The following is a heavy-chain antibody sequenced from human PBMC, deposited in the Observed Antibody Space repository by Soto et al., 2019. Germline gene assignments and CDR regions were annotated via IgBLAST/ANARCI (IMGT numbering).Heavy chain of an antibody. D-gene: IGHD2-15*01. J-gene: IGHJ4*02. CDR3: ARGEGFLDF. Sequence: QVQLVQSGADVKKPGASVTVPCKASGYTFTMYGISWVRQAPGQGLEWMGWITPYNGNTQYAQKFQGRVTMTTDTSTSTAYMELRSLRSDDTAVYFCARGEGFLDFWGQGTLLTVSS. CDR1: GYTFTMYG. V-gene: IGHV1-18*01. CDR2: ITPYNGNT.